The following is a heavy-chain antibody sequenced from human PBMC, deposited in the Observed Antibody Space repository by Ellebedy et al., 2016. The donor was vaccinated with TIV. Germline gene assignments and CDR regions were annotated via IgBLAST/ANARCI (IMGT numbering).Heavy chain of an antibody. V-gene: IGHV4-39*01. CDR1: GGSISSSSYY. CDR2: VYYSGLT. CDR3: ARQGDFYASGNFPYFDS. D-gene: IGHD2/OR15-2a*01. J-gene: IGHJ4*01. Sequence: SETLSLTCSVSGGSISSSSYYWAWIRQPPGKGLEWIGSVYYSGLTYYNPSLEGRVTISIDTSHNHFSLKLNSVTAADTAVYYCARQGDFYASGNFPYFDSWGHGTVVTVS.